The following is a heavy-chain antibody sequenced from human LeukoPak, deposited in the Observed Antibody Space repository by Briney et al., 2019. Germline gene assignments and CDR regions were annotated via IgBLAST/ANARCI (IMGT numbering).Heavy chain of an antibody. J-gene: IGHJ6*02. CDR2: IYYSGST. CDR3: ARDQEATVTSVYYYGMDV. CDR1: GGSISSGGYY. D-gene: IGHD4-17*01. Sequence: PSETLSLTCTVSGGSISSGGYYWSWIRQHPGKGLEWIGYIYYSGSTYYNPSLKSRVTISVGTSKNQFSLKLSSVTAADTAVYYCARDQEATVTSVYYYGMDVWGQGTTVTVSS. V-gene: IGHV4-31*03.